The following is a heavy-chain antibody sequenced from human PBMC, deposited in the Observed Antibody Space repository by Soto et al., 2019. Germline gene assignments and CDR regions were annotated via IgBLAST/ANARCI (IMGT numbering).Heavy chain of an antibody. V-gene: IGHV4-61*01. D-gene: IGHD1-26*01. CDR3: AWNRGSYEYFDY. CDR2: IYYTGST. J-gene: IGHJ4*02. Sequence: QVQLQESGPGLVKPSETLSLTCTVSGGSVSSGNYYWSWIRQPPGKGLEWIGNIYYTGSTTYNPSLKSRVSISADTSKSQFSLKLSSVTAADTAVYYCAWNRGSYEYFDYWGQGTLVTVSS. CDR1: GGSVSSGNYY.